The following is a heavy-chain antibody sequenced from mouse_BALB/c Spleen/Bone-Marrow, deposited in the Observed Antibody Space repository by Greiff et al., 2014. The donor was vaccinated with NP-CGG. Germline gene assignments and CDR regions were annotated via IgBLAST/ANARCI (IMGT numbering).Heavy chain of an antibody. Sequence: QVQLQQSGPGLVQPSQSLSITCTVSGFSLTSDGIHWVRQSPRKGLEWLGVIWSGGSTDYNEALISRLNISKDNSKSQVFFTMNSLQADDTAIYYCARNGHYYAMDFWGQGTSVTVSS. CDR1: GFSLTSDG. V-gene: IGHV2-2*01. CDR3: ARNGHYYAMDF. CDR2: IWSGGST. J-gene: IGHJ4*01.